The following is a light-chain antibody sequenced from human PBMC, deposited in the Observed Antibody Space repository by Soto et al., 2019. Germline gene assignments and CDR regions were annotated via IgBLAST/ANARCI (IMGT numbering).Light chain of an antibody. V-gene: IGLV2-8*01. J-gene: IGLJ1*01. Sequence: QSALTQPPSASGSPGQSVTISCTGTSSDVGGYNYASWYQQHPGKAPKVVIYEVSKRPSGVPDRFSGSKSGNTASLTVSGLQAEDEADYYCTSYVGGNNHYVFGTGTKLTVL. CDR1: SSDVGGYNY. CDR2: EVS. CDR3: TSYVGGNNHYV.